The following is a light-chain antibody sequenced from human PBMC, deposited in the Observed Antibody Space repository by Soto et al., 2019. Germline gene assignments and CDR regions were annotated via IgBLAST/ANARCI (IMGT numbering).Light chain of an antibody. CDR2: DAS. CDR3: QQYTNTNNPWM. Sequence: DIQVAQSPPTLSASVVDRVTITCLSSQTISTWMAWYQQKPGKAPKLLVYDASTLQSGVASRFSGSGSGTEFTLIISGLQPDDSATYYCQQYTNTNNPWMFGQGTKVDI. J-gene: IGKJ1*01. V-gene: IGKV1-5*01. CDR1: QTISTW.